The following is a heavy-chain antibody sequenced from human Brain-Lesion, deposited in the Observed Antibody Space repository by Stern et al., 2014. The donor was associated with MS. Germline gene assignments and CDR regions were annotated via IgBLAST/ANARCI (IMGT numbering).Heavy chain of an antibody. CDR1: KFTFSNYA. CDR3: ARSIAAAGTRTPFDY. J-gene: IGHJ4*02. Sequence: VQLVESGGGVVQPGRSLRLSCAASKFTFSNYALHWVRQAPGKGLECLALISYDGSHKYYADSVKGRFTISRDSSKNALYLQMNSLRAEDTALYYCARSIAAAGTRTPFDYWGQGTLVTVSS. V-gene: IGHV3-30*04. CDR2: ISYDGSHK. D-gene: IGHD6-13*01.